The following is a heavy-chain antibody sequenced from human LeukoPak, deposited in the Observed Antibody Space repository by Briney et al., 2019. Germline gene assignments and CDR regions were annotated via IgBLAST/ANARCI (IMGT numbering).Heavy chain of an antibody. V-gene: IGHV4-31*03. CDR2: IDYRGTT. D-gene: IGHD4-17*01. CDR1: AGSISSGGYY. Sequence: SETLSLTCTVSAGSISSGGYYWSWIRQHPGKGLEWIGYIDYRGTTYYNPSLKSRVTISIDTSKNQFSLKLSSVTAADTAVYYCARGLEHGDHYYWGQGTLVTVSS. CDR3: ARGLEHGDHYY. J-gene: IGHJ4*02.